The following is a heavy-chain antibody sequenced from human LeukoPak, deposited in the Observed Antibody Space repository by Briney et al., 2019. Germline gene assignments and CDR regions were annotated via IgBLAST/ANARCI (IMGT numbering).Heavy chain of an antibody. CDR2: ISAHKGDT. CDR1: GYTFTSYG. V-gene: IGHV1-18*01. Sequence: ASVKVSCKTSGYTFTSYGISWLRQAPGQGLEWMGWISAHKGDTDYAQKFQGRLTVTRDTSTSTVYMELSGLRSEDTAVYFCARLGTAAPPYYFDYWGQGILVTVSS. CDR3: ARLGTAAPPYYFDY. J-gene: IGHJ4*02. D-gene: IGHD6-13*01.